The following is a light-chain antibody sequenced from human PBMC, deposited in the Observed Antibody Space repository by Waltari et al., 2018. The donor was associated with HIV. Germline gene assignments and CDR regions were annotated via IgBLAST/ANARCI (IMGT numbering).Light chain of an antibody. J-gene: IGLJ2*01. Sequence: QSVLTQPPSASGTPGQRVTISCSGSSSNLGDNTVNCYQQLPGPAPKLLIYTNTQRPSGVPDRFSGSKSGTSASLAISGLQSEDEADYYCATWDDSLNGHVVFGGGTKLTVL. CDR1: SSNLGDNT. CDR3: ATWDDSLNGHVV. V-gene: IGLV1-44*01. CDR2: TNT.